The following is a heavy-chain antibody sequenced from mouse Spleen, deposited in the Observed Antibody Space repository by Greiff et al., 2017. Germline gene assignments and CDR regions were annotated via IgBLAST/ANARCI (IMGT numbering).Heavy chain of an antibody. Sequence: VKLVESGPELVKPGASVKLSCKASGYTFTSYDINWVKQRPGQGLEWIGWIYPRDGSTKYNEKFKGKATLTVDTSSSTAYMELHSLTSEDSAVYFCARPTTVVDPWFAYWGQGTLVTVSA. J-gene: IGHJ3*01. CDR3: ARPTTVVDPWFAY. CDR1: GYTFTSYD. CDR2: IYPRDGST. V-gene: IGHV1-85*01. D-gene: IGHD1-1*01.